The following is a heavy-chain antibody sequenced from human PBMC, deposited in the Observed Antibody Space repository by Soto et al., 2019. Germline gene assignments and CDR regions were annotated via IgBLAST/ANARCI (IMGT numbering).Heavy chain of an antibody. CDR1: GYTFTSYG. V-gene: IGHV1-18*01. CDR2: ISAYNGNT. CDR3: ARDPVGGMYGMDV. D-gene: IGHD3-16*01. Sequence: ASVKVSCKASGYTFTSYGISWVRQAPGQGLEWMGWISAYNGNTNYAQKLQGRVTMTTDTSTSTAYMELRSLRAEDTAVYYCARDPVGGMYGMDVWGQGTTVTVSS. J-gene: IGHJ6*02.